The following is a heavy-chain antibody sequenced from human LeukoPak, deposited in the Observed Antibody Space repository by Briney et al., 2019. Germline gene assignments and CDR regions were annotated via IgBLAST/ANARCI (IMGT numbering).Heavy chain of an antibody. CDR2: IYYSGST. D-gene: IGHD2-15*01. J-gene: IGHJ4*02. V-gene: IGHV4-34*01. CDR1: GGSFSGYY. CDR3: ASRYCSGGSCPFWVY. Sequence: SETLSLTCAVYGGSFSGYYWSWIRQPPGKGLEWIGSIYYSGSTYYNPSLKSRVTISVDASKNQFSLKLSSVTAADTAVYYCASRYCSGGSCPFWVYWGQGTLVTVSS.